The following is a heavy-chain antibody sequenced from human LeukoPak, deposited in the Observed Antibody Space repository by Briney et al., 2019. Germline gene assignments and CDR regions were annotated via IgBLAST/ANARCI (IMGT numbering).Heavy chain of an antibody. CDR3: ASPQSIAAAGTTGENWFDP. CDR2: INPNSGGT. Sequence: GASVKVSCKASGYTFTGYYMHWVRQAPGQGLEWMGWINPNSGGTNYAQKFQGRVTTTRDTSISTAYMELSRLRSDDTAVYYCASPQSIAAAGTTGENWFDPWGQGTLVTVSS. CDR1: GYTFTGYY. J-gene: IGHJ5*02. D-gene: IGHD6-13*01. V-gene: IGHV1-2*02.